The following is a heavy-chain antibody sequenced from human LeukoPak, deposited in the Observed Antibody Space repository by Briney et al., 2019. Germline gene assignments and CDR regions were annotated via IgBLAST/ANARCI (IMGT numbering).Heavy chain of an antibody. CDR1: GLTVNSNY. J-gene: IGHJ4*02. CDR2: IYIGGTT. V-gene: IGHV3-53*01. Sequence: PGGSLRLSCAASGLTVNSNYMNWVRQAPGKGLQWVSVIYIGGTTYYADPAKCRFSISRDNSKNTLYLQMNSLRAEDTAVYYCARALLVRNGYNYSPNYFDYWGQGTLVTVSS. D-gene: IGHD5-24*01. CDR3: ARALLVRNGYNYSPNYFDY.